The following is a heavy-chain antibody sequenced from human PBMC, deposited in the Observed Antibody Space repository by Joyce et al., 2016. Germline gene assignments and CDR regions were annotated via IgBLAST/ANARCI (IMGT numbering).Heavy chain of an antibody. D-gene: IGHD1-7*01. CDR3: VKGGYNWNSDDGFDI. CDR1: GFTFDDYA. J-gene: IGHJ3*02. V-gene: IGHV3-9*01. Sequence: CVASGFTFDDYAIHWFRQAPGKGLEWVSVISWNSARIGYADSVKGRFSISRDNPKNSLYLQMNSLRPEDTALYYCVKGGYNWNSDDGFDIWGLGTMVIVSA. CDR2: ISWNSARI.